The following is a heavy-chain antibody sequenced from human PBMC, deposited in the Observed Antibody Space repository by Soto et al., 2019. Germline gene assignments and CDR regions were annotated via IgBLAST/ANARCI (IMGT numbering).Heavy chain of an antibody. J-gene: IGHJ6*02. Sequence: QVQLVQSGAEVKKPGSSVKVSCKASGGTFSSYAISWVRQAPGQGLEWMGGIIPIFGTANYAQKFQGRVTITADKSTSTAYMELSSLKSEDTAVYYCARASYTAMGLYYYYGMDVWGQGTTVTVSS. CDR1: GGTFSSYA. CDR2: IIPIFGTA. CDR3: ARASYTAMGLYYYYGMDV. V-gene: IGHV1-69*06. D-gene: IGHD5-18*01.